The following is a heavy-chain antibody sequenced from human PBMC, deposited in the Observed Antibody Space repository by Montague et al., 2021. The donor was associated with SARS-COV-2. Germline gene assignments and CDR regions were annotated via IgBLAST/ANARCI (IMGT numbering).Heavy chain of an antibody. Sequence: SLRLSCAASGFTFSGYEMNWVRQAPGKGLEWVSYISRSGSTIYYADSVKGRFTISRDNAKNSLYLQMNSLRAEDTAVYYCAREKARITIFGAPRGYMDVWGKGTTVTVSS. CDR1: GFTFSGYE. CDR2: ISRSGSTI. V-gene: IGHV3-48*03. D-gene: IGHD3-3*01. J-gene: IGHJ6*03. CDR3: AREKARITIFGAPRGYMDV.